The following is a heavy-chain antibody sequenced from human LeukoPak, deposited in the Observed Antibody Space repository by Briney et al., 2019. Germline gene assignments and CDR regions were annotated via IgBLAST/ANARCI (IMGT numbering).Heavy chain of an antibody. D-gene: IGHD6-19*01. CDR2: ISSSSSYI. J-gene: IGHJ4*02. CDR3: ARAIAVAGFDY. CDR1: GFTFSSYS. Sequence: RGSLRLSCAASGFTFSSYSMNWVRQAPGKGLEWVSSISSSSSYIYYADSVKGRFTISRDNAKNSLYLQMNSLRAEDTAVYYCARAIAVAGFDYWGQGTLVTVSS. V-gene: IGHV3-21*01.